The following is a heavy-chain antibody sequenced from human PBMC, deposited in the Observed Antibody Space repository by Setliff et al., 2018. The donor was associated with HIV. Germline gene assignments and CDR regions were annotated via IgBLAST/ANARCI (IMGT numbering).Heavy chain of an antibody. V-gene: IGHV1-2*02. CDR1: GYTFTSYD. J-gene: IGHJ4*02. Sequence: ASVKVSCKASGYTFTSYDINWVRQAPGQGLEWMGWINPNSGGTTYAQKFQGRVAMTRDTSISTAYMDLSRLRSDDTAVYYCARRVPPIPSGDLDYWGQGTLVTVSS. CDR2: INPNSGGT. CDR3: ARRVPPIPSGDLDY. D-gene: IGHD4-17*01.